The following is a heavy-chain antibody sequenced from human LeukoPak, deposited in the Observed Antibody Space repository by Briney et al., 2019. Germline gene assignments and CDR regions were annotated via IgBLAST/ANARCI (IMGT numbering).Heavy chain of an antibody. CDR2: INEDGSDK. V-gene: IGHV3-7*01. Sequence: GGSLRLSCAASGFTFSDHWKSWVRQAPGKGLEWVANINEDGSDKYYVDSVKGRFTISRDNVKNSLYLQMNSLRGEDTAVYYCARDGTPSYTSGWVYMDAWGKGTTVTISS. CDR3: ARDGTPSYTSGWVYMDA. J-gene: IGHJ6*04. D-gene: IGHD6-19*01. CDR1: GFTFSDHW.